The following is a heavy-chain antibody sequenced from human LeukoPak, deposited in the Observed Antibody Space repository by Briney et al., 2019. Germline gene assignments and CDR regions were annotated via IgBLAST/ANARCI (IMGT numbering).Heavy chain of an antibody. CDR1: GGSISSGDYY. V-gene: IGHV4-30-4*01. D-gene: IGHD3-22*01. Sequence: SETLSLTCTVSGGSISSGDYYWSWIRQPPGKGLEWIGYIYYSGSTYYNPSLKSRVTISVDTSKNQFSLKLSSATAADTAVYYCASSGYYTNWFDPWGQGTLVTVSS. CDR2: IYYSGST. J-gene: IGHJ5*02. CDR3: ASSGYYTNWFDP.